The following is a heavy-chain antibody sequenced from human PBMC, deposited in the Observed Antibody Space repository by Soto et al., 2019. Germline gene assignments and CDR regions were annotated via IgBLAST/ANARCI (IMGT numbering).Heavy chain of an antibody. D-gene: IGHD5-12*01. CDR2: IYYSGST. V-gene: IGHV4-31*03. CDR3: ARALRGYSGYDWVGNWFDP. J-gene: IGHJ5*02. CDR1: GGSISSGGYY. Sequence: SETLSLTCTVSGGSISSGGYYWSWIRQHPGKGLEWIGYIYYSGSTYYNPSLKSRVTISVDTSKNQFSLKLSSVTAADTAVYYCARALRGYSGYDWVGNWFDPWGQGTLVTVSS.